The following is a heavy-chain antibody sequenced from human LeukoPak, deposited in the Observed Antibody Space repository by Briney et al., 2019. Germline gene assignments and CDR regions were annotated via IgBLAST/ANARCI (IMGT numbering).Heavy chain of an antibody. CDR2: ISSSSSYI. CDR3: AKVSGSWYEYYYYYMDV. D-gene: IGHD6-13*01. Sequence: TGGSLRLSCAASGFTFSSYSMNWVRQAPGKGLEWVSSISSSSSYIYYADSVKGRFTISRDNAKNSLYLQMNSLRAEDTAVYYCAKVSGSWYEYYYYYMDVWGKGTTVTISS. CDR1: GFTFSSYS. V-gene: IGHV3-21*01. J-gene: IGHJ6*03.